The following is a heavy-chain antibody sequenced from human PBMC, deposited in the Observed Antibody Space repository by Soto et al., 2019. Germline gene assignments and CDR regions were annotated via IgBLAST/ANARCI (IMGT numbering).Heavy chain of an antibody. V-gene: IGHV1-46*01. J-gene: IGHJ6*02. CDR1: GYTFTSYY. CDR3: ARVNVGRFLVFDYYGMDV. CDR2: INPSGGST. Sequence: ASVKVSCKASGYTFTSYYMHWVRQAPGQGLEWMGIINPSGGSTSYAQKFQGRVTITRDTSTSTVYMELSSLRSEDTAVYYCARVNVGRFLVFDYYGMDVWGQGTTVTVSS. D-gene: IGHD3-3*01.